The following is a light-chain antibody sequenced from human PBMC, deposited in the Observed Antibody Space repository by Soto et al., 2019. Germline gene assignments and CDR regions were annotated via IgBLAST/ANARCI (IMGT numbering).Light chain of an antibody. CDR3: QQYGNSPRFT. Sequence: IVLTQSPGTLSLYPGERATLACRASQSVRSSYLAWYQQKPGQAPRLLLYGTSTRATGIPDRFSGSGSGTDFTLTISRLEPEDFAVYYCQQYGNSPRFTFGPGTKVDIK. CDR1: QSVRSSY. J-gene: IGKJ3*01. CDR2: GTS. V-gene: IGKV3-20*01.